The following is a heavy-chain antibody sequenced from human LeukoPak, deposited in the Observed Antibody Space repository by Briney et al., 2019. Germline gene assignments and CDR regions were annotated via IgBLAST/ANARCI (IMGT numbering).Heavy chain of an antibody. CDR2: ISGSGGST. J-gene: IGHJ5*02. V-gene: IGHV3-23*01. CDR1: GFTFSSYA. CDR3: AKVEGPGGTIANWFDP. Sequence: GGSLRLSCAASGFTFSSYAMSWVRQAPGKGLEWVSAISGSGGSTYYADSVKGRFTISRDNSKNTLYLQMNSLRAEDTAVYYCAKVEGPGGTIANWFDPWXXGTLVTVSS. D-gene: IGHD2-21*01.